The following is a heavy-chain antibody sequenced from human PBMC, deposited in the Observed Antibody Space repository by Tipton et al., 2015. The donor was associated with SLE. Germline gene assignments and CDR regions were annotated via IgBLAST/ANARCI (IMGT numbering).Heavy chain of an antibody. D-gene: IGHD1-20*01. J-gene: IGHJ4*02. Sequence: TLSLTCTVSGGSISSYYWSWIRQTPGKGLEWIGYIYYSGSTNYNPSLKSRVTISVDTSKNQFSLKLSSVTAADTAVYYCARDLTGLGFDYWGQGTLVTVSS. CDR3: ARDLTGLGFDY. CDR2: IYYSGST. V-gene: IGHV4-59*01. CDR1: GGSISSYY.